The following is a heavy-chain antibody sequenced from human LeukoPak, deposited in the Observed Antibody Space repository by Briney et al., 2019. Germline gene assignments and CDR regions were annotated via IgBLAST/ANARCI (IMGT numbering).Heavy chain of an antibody. J-gene: IGHJ4*02. CDR1: GYSFTSYW. CDR3: ARLNSGYGEGNYFDY. CDR2: IYPGDSDT. D-gene: IGHD5-12*01. Sequence: GESLKISCKGSGYSFTSYWIGWVRQMPGKGLGWMGIIYPGDSDTRYSPSFQGQVTISADNSISTAYLQWSSLKASDTAMYYCARLNSGYGEGNYFDYWGQGTLVTVSS. V-gene: IGHV5-51*01.